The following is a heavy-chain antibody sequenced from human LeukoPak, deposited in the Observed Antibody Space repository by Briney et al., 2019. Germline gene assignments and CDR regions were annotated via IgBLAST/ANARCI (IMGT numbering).Heavy chain of an antibody. V-gene: IGHV3-30*02. CDR2: IGYDGSDK. CDR3: AKDLLLFPDAFDI. J-gene: IGHJ3*02. CDR1: GFTFSSLG. D-gene: IGHD3-10*02. Sequence: PGGSLRLSCVASGFTFSSLGMHWVRQAPGKGPEWVSVIGYDGSDKEYAESVKGRFIISRDNSKNTLYLQMNTLRAEDTAVYYCAKDLLLFPDAFDIWGQGTMVTVSS.